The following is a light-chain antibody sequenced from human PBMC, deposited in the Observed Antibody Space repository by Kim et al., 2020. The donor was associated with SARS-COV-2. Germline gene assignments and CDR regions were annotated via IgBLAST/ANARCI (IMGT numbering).Light chain of an antibody. CDR1: QSISNNY. CDR3: QQYGSTPRT. V-gene: IGKV3-20*01. J-gene: IGKJ2*01. Sequence: LAPGERATLSCRARQSISNNYLAWYQQKPGQAPRLLIFDASRRATGIPDRFSGSESGTDFTLTINRLEPEDFAVYYCQQYGSTPRTFGQGTKLEI. CDR2: DAS.